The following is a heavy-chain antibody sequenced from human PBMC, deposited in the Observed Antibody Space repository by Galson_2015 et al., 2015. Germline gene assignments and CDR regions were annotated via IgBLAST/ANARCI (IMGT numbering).Heavy chain of an antibody. D-gene: IGHD5-18*01. V-gene: IGHV1-46*01. J-gene: IGHJ5*02. CDR3: ARDSGTSDRALAVDWFDP. Sequence: SVKVSCKASGYTFTDHYMHWVRQAPGQGLEWVGIINPTSGLTTSAQNLQGRVTMTRDTSSSTFYLHLNSLTFDDTAIYYCARDSGTSDRALAVDWFDPCGQGTLVTVSS. CDR2: INPTSGLT. CDR1: GYTFTDHY.